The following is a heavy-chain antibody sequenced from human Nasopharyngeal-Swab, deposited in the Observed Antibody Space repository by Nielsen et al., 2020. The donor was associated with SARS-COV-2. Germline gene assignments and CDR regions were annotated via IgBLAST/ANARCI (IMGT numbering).Heavy chain of an antibody. J-gene: IGHJ4*02. V-gene: IGHV4-4*07. Sequence: SETLSLTCTVSGGSISSYYWSWIRQPAEKGLEWIGRIYTSGSTNYNPSLKSRVTMSVDTSKNQFSLKLSSVTAADTAVYYCARVDNYYDSSGYRQYYFDYWGQGTLVTVSS. CDR3: ARVDNYYDSSGYRQYYFDY. CDR1: GGSISSYY. CDR2: IYTSGST. D-gene: IGHD3-22*01.